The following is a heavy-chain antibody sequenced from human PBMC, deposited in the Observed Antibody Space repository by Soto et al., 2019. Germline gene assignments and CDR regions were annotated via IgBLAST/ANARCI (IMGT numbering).Heavy chain of an antibody. J-gene: IGHJ4*02. V-gene: IGHV1-69*13. D-gene: IGHD6-19*01. CDR3: ARSSGWTPAAGY. CDR1: GYTFTSYA. CDR2: IIPIFGTA. Sequence: QVQLVQSGAEVKKPGASVKVSCKASGYTFTSYAMHWVRQAPGQRLEWMGWIIPIFGTANYAQKFQGRVTITADESTSTAYMELSSLRSEDTAVYYCARSSGWTPAAGYWGQGTLVTVSS.